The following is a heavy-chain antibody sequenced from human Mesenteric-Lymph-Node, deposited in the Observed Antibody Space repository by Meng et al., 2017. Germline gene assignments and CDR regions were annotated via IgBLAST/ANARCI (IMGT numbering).Heavy chain of an antibody. J-gene: IGHJ4*02. D-gene: IGHD5-18*01. CDR3: AKDHGYTAMVTGWGY. CDR2: TTSSGANT. CDR1: GFNFTKYA. Sequence: EVRLLESGGGLAQPGGFLRLSCAASGFNFTKYAMPWVRQAPGKGLEWVSATTSSGANTYYTDSVKGRFTISRDNSKNTLYLQMNSLRAEDTAVYYCAKDHGYTAMVTGWGYWGQGTLVTVSS. V-gene: IGHV3-23*01.